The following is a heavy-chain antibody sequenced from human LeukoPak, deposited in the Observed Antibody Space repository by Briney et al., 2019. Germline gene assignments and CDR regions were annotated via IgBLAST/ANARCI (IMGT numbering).Heavy chain of an antibody. Sequence: GGSLRLSCAASGFTFSSYGMHWVRQTPGKGLEWVAVISYDGSNKYYADSVKGRFTISRDNSKNTLYLQMNSLRAEDTAVYYCAKTYGGGSDYWGRGTLVTVSS. CDR1: GFTFSSYG. J-gene: IGHJ4*02. CDR3: AKTYGGGSDY. V-gene: IGHV3-30*18. D-gene: IGHD3-16*01. CDR2: ISYDGSNK.